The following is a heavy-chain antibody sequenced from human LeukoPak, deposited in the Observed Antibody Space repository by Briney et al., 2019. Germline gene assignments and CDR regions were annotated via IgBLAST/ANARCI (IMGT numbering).Heavy chain of an antibody. J-gene: IGHJ6*02. CDR2: IYSGGST. Sequence: GGSLRLSCAASGFTPSSNYMSWVRQAPGKGLEWGSVIYSGGSTYYADSVKGRFTISRDNSKNTLYLQMNSLRAEDTAVHYCARDLFRSPYYYGMDVWGQGTTVTVSS. D-gene: IGHD1-26*01. CDR1: GFTPSSNY. CDR3: ARDLFRSPYYYGMDV. V-gene: IGHV3-66*01.